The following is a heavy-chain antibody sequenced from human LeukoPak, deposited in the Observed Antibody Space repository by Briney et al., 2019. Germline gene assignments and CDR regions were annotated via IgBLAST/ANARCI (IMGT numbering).Heavy chain of an antibody. CDR3: VRRLEV. CDR1: GGSIRSGNYY. Sequence: SETLSLTCAVSGGSIRSGNYYWGWIRQPPGKGLDWIGNIYYDGSTYYNPSLKSRVTISVDTSKNQLSLTVNSVTATDTAVYYCVRRLEVWGQGTMVTASS. J-gene: IGHJ3*01. V-gene: IGHV4-39*01. CDR2: IYYDGST.